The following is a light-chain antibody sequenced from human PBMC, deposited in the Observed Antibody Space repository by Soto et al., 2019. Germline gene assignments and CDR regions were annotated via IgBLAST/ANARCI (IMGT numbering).Light chain of an antibody. CDR3: QQYNSYSPWT. CDR2: DAS. CDR1: QSISSW. J-gene: IGKJ1*01. Sequence: DIQMTQSPSTQSQSVRDRVTITCRASQSISSWLAWYQQKPGKAPKLLIYDASSLESGVPSRFSGSGSGTEFTLTISSLQPDDLATYYCQQYNSYSPWTFGQGTKVDIK. V-gene: IGKV1-5*01.